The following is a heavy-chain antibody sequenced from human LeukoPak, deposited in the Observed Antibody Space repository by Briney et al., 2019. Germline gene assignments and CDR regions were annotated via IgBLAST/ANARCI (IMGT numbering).Heavy chain of an antibody. CDR1: GGSISDISYY. J-gene: IGHJ4*02. D-gene: IGHD2-15*01. Sequence: SETLSLTCTVSGGSISDISYYWGWIRQPPGKDLEWIGGIHYSGSTSYKASLKSRVTISVDTSKNQFSLDLSSVTAADTAVYYCAACPWGRGSCFFDYWGQGTLVTVSS. V-gene: IGHV4-39*01. CDR2: IHYSGST. CDR3: AACPWGRGSCFFDY.